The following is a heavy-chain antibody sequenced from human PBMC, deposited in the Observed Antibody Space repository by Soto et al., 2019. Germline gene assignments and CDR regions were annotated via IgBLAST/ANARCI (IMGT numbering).Heavy chain of an antibody. D-gene: IGHD2-15*01. J-gene: IGHJ4*02. V-gene: IGHV3-23*01. CDR3: AKGRRPFCSGGTCYWTDDY. Sequence: EVQLLESGGGVVQPGGSLRLACEASGITFSTYPMSWVRQAPGKGLEWVSAISDSGDGAYYADSVKGRFTISRDNSKNTLYLQMNALRADDTAFYYCAKGRRPFCSGGTCYWTDDYWGQGTLGTVSS. CDR1: GITFSTYP. CDR2: ISDSGDGA.